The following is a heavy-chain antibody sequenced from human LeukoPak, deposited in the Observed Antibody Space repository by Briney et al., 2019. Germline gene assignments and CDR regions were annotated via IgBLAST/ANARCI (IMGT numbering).Heavy chain of an antibody. CDR1: GDSVSSNNVA. V-gene: IGHV6-1*01. CDR2: TYYRPKWYN. Sequence: SQTLSLTCAISGDSVSSNNVAWNWIRQSPSRGLEWLGRTYYRPKWYNDYAVSAKSRITFNSDTSKNQFSLQLNSVTPEDTAVYYCARGRSWPLDYWGQGTLVTVSS. J-gene: IGHJ4*02. CDR3: ARGRSWPLDY. D-gene: IGHD6-13*01.